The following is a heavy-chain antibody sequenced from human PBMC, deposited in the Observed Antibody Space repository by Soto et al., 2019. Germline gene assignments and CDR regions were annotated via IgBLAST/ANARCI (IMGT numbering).Heavy chain of an antibody. J-gene: IGHJ4*02. CDR3: ASSYGSGYRAFDY. D-gene: IGHD3-10*01. CDR1: GDTFTFYS. Sequence: QVQLVQSGAEVKRPGSSVKVSCKASGDTFTFYSSNWVRQAPGLGLEGMGRVNPIVSMSNYAKKFQSRGTMTADKATSTAYMELGSLSSEDTAIYYCASSYGSGYRAFDYWGQGALVTVSS. V-gene: IGHV1-69*02. CDR2: VNPIVSMS.